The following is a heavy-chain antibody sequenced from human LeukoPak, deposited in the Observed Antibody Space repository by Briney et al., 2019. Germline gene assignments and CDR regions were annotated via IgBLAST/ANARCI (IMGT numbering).Heavy chain of an antibody. Sequence: GGSLRLSCAASGFTFSSYGMHWVRQAPGKGLEWVAVIWYDGSNKYYADSVKGRFTISRDNSKNTLYLQMNSLRAEDTAVYYCARPMYYYDSSGASFGYWGQGTLVTVSS. D-gene: IGHD3-22*01. V-gene: IGHV3-33*01. CDR2: IWYDGSNK. CDR3: ARPMYYYDSSGASFGY. J-gene: IGHJ4*02. CDR1: GFTFSSYG.